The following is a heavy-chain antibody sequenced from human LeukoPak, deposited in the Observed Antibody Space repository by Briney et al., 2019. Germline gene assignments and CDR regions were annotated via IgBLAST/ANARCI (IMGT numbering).Heavy chain of an antibody. CDR3: ARALSYSYGSMDF. Sequence: GGSLRLSCVDSGFTFSSYSMNWVRQAPGKGLEWVSSISSGSKYIYNADSVRGRFTISRDNSENSLYLQLNSLRVEDTAVCYCARALSYSYGSMDFWGQGTLVIVSS. V-gene: IGHV3-21*01. J-gene: IGHJ1*01. CDR2: ISSGSKYI. D-gene: IGHD5-18*01. CDR1: GFTFSSYS.